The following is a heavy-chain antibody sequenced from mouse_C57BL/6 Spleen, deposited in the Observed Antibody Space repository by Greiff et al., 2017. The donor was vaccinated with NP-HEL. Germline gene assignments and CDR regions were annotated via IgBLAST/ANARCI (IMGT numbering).Heavy chain of an antibody. CDR2: ISYDGSN. Sequence: EVKLQESGPGLVKPSQSLSLTCSVTGYSITSGYYWNWIRQFPGNKLEWMGYISYDGSNNYNPSLKNRISITRDTSKNQFFLKLNSVTTEDTATYYCARDYYGSGFDYWGQGTTLTVSS. V-gene: IGHV3-6*01. J-gene: IGHJ2*01. D-gene: IGHD1-1*01. CDR1: GYSITSGYY. CDR3: ARDYYGSGFDY.